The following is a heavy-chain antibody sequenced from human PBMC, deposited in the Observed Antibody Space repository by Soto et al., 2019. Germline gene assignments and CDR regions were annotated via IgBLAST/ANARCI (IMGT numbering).Heavy chain of an antibody. CDR2: IIPIFGTA. J-gene: IGHJ3*02. CDR1: GGSFSSYA. V-gene: IGHV1-69*06. D-gene: IGHD6-19*01. Sequence: QVQLVQSGAEVKKPGSSVKVSCKASGGSFSSYAISWVRQAPVQGLEWMGGIIPIFGTATYAQKFQGRVTSIADKSTSTAYMELRSLRSEDTAVYYCARAGPVAGNHAFDIWGQGTLVTVSS. CDR3: ARAGPVAGNHAFDI.